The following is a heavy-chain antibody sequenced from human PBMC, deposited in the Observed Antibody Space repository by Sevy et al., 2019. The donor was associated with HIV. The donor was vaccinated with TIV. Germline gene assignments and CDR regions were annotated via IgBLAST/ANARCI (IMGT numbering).Heavy chain of an antibody. CDR2: ISAHNGDT. Sequence: ASVKVSCKASGYTFTSYRVSWVRQAPGQGLEWMGWISAHNGDTHYAQKFQGRVTMTTDTPRSTAYMDLRSLRSDDTAVYYCARAYCSGGSCYSLAYWGQGTLVTVSS. CDR1: GYTFTSYR. V-gene: IGHV1-18*01. D-gene: IGHD2-15*01. CDR3: ARAYCSGGSCYSLAY. J-gene: IGHJ4*02.